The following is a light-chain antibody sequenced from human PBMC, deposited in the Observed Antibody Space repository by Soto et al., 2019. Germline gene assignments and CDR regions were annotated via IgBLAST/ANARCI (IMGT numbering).Light chain of an antibody. V-gene: IGKV1-5*03. CDR2: KAS. CDR3: QHYNSYSEA. Sequence: DLHMTQSPSTLSASVGYIVTITCRASQSISSWLAWYQQKPGKAPKLLIYKASTLKSGVPSRFSGSGSGTEFTLTISSLQPDDFATYYCQHYNSYSEAFGQGTKVDNK. CDR1: QSISSW. J-gene: IGKJ1*01.